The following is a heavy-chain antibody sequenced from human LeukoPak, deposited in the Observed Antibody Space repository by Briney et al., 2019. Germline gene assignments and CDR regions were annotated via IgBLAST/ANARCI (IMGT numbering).Heavy chain of an antibody. CDR3: AKQSRGHTGDYCFQCPLGY. CDR1: GFTFSSYA. CDR2: ISGSGGST. Sequence: GGSLRLSCAASGFTFSSYAMSWVRQAPGKGLEWVSAISGSGGSTYYADSVKGRFTISRDNSKNTLYLQMNSLRAEDTAVYYCAKQSRGHTGDYCFQCPLGYWGQGTLVTVSS. V-gene: IGHV3-23*01. J-gene: IGHJ4*02. D-gene: IGHD4-17*01.